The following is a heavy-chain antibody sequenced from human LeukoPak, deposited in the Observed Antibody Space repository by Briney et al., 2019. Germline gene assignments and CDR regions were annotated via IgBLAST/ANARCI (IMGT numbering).Heavy chain of an antibody. CDR2: IKSKTDGGTT. V-gene: IGHV3-15*01. Sequence: PGGSLRLSCAASGFTFSNAWMSWVRQAPGKGLEWVGRIKSKTDGGTTDYAAPVKGRFTISRDDSKNTLYLQMNSLRTEDTAVYYCTTDLVGATQFDYWGQGTLVTVSS. CDR1: GFTFSNAW. CDR3: TTDLVGATQFDY. J-gene: IGHJ4*02. D-gene: IGHD1-26*01.